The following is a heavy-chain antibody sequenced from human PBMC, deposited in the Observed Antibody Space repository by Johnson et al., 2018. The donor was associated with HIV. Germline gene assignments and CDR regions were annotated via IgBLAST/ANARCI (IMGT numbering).Heavy chain of an antibody. V-gene: IGHV3-30*03. CDR1: GFTFSAFG. CDR3: ARPRRRGVDGFDI. J-gene: IGHJ3*02. CDR2: ISYDGSNK. D-gene: IGHD1-14*01. Sequence: VQLVESGGGVVQPGRSLRLSCAGSGFTFSAFGLHWVRQAPGKGLEWVALISYDGSNKFYADSVKGRFIISRDNPTNTLYLQMNSMRAEDTAVYFCARPRRRGVDGFDIWGQGTMVTVSS.